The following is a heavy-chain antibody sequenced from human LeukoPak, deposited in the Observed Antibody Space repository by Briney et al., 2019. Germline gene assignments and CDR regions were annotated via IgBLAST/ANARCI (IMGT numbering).Heavy chain of an antibody. V-gene: IGHV1-69*13. CDR3: ARGVVGATITYYYYYMDV. D-gene: IGHD1-26*01. CDR1: GCTFSSYA. CDR2: VIPIFGTA. Sequence: ASVKVSCKASGCTFSSYAILWVRQAPGQGLEWMGGVIPIFGTANYEQKLQGRVTITADESTSTAYMELSSLRSEDTAVYYCARGVVGATITYYYYYMDVWGKGTTVTISS. J-gene: IGHJ6*03.